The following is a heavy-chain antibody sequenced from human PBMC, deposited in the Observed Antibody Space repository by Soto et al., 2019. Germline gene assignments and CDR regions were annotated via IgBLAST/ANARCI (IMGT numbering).Heavy chain of an antibody. CDR3: AKGDRIAAAGHFDY. V-gene: IGHV3-30*18. CDR1: GFTFSSYG. J-gene: IGHJ4*02. CDR2: ISYDGNNK. Sequence: QVQLVESGGGVVQPGRSLRLSCAASGFTFSSYGMHWVRQAPGKGLEGVAVISYDGNNKYYADSVKGRFTISRDNSKNTLYLQMNSLRAEDTAVYYCAKGDRIAAAGHFDYWGQGTLVTVSS. D-gene: IGHD6-13*01.